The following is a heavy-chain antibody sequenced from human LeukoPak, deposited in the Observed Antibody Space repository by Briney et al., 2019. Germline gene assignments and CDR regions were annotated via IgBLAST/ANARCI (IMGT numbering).Heavy chain of an antibody. CDR2: ISAYNGNT. D-gene: IGHD3-22*01. Sequence: ASVKVSCKASGYTFTSYGISWVRQAPGQGLEWMGWISAYNGNTNYAQKLQGRVTMTEDTSTDTAYMELSSLRSEDTAVYYCATPRRPRNYYDSSGYGNYFDSWGQGTLVTVSS. CDR3: ATPRRPRNYYDSSGYGNYFDS. CDR1: GYTFTSYG. J-gene: IGHJ4*02. V-gene: IGHV1-18*01.